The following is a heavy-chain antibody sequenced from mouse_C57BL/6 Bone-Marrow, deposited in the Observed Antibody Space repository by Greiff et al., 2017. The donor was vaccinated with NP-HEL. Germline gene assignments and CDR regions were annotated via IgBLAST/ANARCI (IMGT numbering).Heavy chain of an antibody. CDR2: INPSNGGT. CDR1: GYTFTSYW. V-gene: IGHV1-53*01. CDR3: ARSFYYYGSSYWYFDV. Sequence: QVHVKQPGTELVKPGASVKLSCKASGYTFTSYWMHWVKQRPGQGLEWIGNINPSNGGTNYNEKFKSKATLTVDKSSSTAYMQLSSLTSEDSAVYYCARSFYYYGSSYWYFDVWGTGTTVTVSS. J-gene: IGHJ1*03. D-gene: IGHD1-1*01.